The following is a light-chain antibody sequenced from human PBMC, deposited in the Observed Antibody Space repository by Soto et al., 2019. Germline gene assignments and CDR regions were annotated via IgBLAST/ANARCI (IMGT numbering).Light chain of an antibody. V-gene: IGLV2-8*01. CDR2: EVT. J-gene: IGLJ2*01. CDR3: SSYAGSNMGV. CDR1: SSDIGAYNY. Sequence: QSALTQPPSASGSPGQSVAISCTGTSSDIGAYNYVSWYQIHPGKAPKLIIYEVTKRPSGVPDRFSGSKSGNTASLIVSGLQAEDEADYYCSSYAGSNMGVFGGGTKVTVL.